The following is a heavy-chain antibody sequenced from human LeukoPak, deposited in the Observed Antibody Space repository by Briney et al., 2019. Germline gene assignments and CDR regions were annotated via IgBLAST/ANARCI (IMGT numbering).Heavy chain of an antibody. Sequence: PGGSLRLSCAASGFTFSSYGMHWVRQAPGKGLEWVAFIRYDGSNIYYADSVKGRFTISRDNYKNTLYLQMNSLRVEDTAVYYCAKDLSAYSSSCRYFYHWGQGTLVTVSS. V-gene: IGHV3-30*02. J-gene: IGHJ1*01. CDR1: GFTFSSYG. CDR3: AKDLSAYSSSCRYFYH. CDR2: IRYDGSNI. D-gene: IGHD6-6*01.